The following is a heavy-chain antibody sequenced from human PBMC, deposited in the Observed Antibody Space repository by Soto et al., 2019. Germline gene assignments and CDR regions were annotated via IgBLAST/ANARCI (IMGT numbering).Heavy chain of an antibody. Sequence: PSETLSLTCTVSGGSIGSYYWSWVRRPPGKGLEWIGYIDYRGTTKYNPSLRSRVTMSVDTSKSRFSLRLTSVSAADTAVYYCARGRSRVHYGMDVWGLGTTVTVSS. V-gene: IGHV4-59*01. J-gene: IGHJ6*02. CDR3: ARGRSRVHYGMDV. CDR1: GGSIGSYY. D-gene: IGHD3-16*02. CDR2: IDYRGTT.